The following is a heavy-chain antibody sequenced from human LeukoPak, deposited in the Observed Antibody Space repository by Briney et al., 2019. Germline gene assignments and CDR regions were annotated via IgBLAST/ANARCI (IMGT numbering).Heavy chain of an antibody. D-gene: IGHD2-2*01. J-gene: IGHJ4*02. V-gene: IGHV4-39*07. Sequence: SETLSLTCTVSGGSISSSSYYWGWIRQPPGKGLEWIGSIYYSESTYYNPSLKNRVTISVDTSKNQFSLKLSSVTAAGTAVYYCANQLSYLYYFDYWGQGTLVTVSS. CDR2: IYYSEST. CDR1: GGSISSSSYY. CDR3: ANQLSYLYYFDY.